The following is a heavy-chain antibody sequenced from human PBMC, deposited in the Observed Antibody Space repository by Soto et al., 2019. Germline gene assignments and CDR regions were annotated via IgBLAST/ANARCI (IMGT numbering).Heavy chain of an antibody. Sequence: LSLTCAVSGGSISSGGYSWSWIRQPPGKGLEWIGYIYYSGSTYYNPSLKSRVTISVDTSKNQFSLKLSSVTAADTAVYYCARVGCSGGSCYSSVYAFDIWGQGTMVTVSS. J-gene: IGHJ3*02. D-gene: IGHD2-15*01. CDR1: GGSISSGGYS. V-gene: IGHV4-30-2*05. CDR3: ARVGCSGGSCYSSVYAFDI. CDR2: IYYSGST.